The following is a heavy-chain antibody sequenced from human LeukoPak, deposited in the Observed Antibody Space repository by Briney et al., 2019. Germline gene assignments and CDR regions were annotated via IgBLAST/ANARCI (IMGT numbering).Heavy chain of an antibody. Sequence: GGSLRLSCAASGFSFSSYLMHWVRQAPGKGLEWVSAISGSGGSTYYADSVKGRFTISRDNSKNTLYLQMNSLRAEDTAVYYCAKGLLWFGELLSPIDYWGQGTLVTVSS. D-gene: IGHD3-10*01. J-gene: IGHJ4*02. CDR3: AKGLLWFGELLSPIDY. V-gene: IGHV3-23*01. CDR2: ISGSGGST. CDR1: GFSFSSYL.